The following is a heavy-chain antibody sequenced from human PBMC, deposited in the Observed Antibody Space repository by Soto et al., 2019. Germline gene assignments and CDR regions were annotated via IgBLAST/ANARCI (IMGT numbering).Heavy chain of an antibody. Sequence: SETLSLTCTVSGGSISSYYWSWIRQPPGKGLEWIGYIYYSGSTNYNPSLKSRVTISVDTSKNQFSLKLSSVTAADTAVYYCARINRDYGDYEALDYWGQGTLVTVSS. J-gene: IGHJ4*02. CDR1: GGSISSYY. CDR2: IYYSGST. D-gene: IGHD4-17*01. V-gene: IGHV4-59*01. CDR3: ARINRDYGDYEALDY.